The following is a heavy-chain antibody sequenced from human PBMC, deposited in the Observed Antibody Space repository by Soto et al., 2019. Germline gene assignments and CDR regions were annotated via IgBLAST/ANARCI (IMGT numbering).Heavy chain of an antibody. CDR1: GYTFTSYA. CDR3: AREDRDRETGLVPAAIDGMDG. V-gene: IGHV1-3*01. Sequence: ASVKVSCKASGYTFTSYAMHWVRQAPGQRLEWMGWINAGNGNTKYSQKFQGRVTITRDTSASTAYMELSSLRSDDTAVYYCAREDRDRETGLVPAAIDGMDGWGQGTTVTVSS. CDR2: INAGNGNT. D-gene: IGHD2-2*01. J-gene: IGHJ6*02.